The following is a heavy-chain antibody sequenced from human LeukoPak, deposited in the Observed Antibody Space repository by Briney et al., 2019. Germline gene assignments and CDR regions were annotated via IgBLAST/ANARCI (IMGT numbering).Heavy chain of an antibody. J-gene: IGHJ3*02. Sequence: GGSLRLSSAASGFTVSSNYMSWVRQAPGKGLEWVSVIYSGGSTYYADSVKGRFTISRDNSKNTLYLQMNSLRAEDTAVYYCARDSVTVNTFDIWGQGTMVTVSS. CDR1: GFTVSSNY. D-gene: IGHD4-17*01. V-gene: IGHV3-66*01. CDR3: ARDSVTVNTFDI. CDR2: IYSGGST.